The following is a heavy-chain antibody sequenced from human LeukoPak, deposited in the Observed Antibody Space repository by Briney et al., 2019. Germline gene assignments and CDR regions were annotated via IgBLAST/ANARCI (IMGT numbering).Heavy chain of an antibody. D-gene: IGHD5-18*01. CDR1: GGTFSSYA. Sequence: SVKVSCKASGGTFSSYAISWVRQAPGQGLEWMGGIIAIFGTANYAQKFQGRVTITADESTSTAYMELSSLRSEDTAVYYCARGRTAMVRYYFDYWGQGTLVTVSS. CDR2: IIAIFGTA. V-gene: IGHV1-69*01. CDR3: ARGRTAMVRYYFDY. J-gene: IGHJ4*02.